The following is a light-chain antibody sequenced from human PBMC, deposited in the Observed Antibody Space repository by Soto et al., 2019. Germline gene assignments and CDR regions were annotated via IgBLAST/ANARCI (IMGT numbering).Light chain of an antibody. Sequence: DIVMTQSPDSLAVSLGERATINCKSSQSVLYDSNNKNYLAWFQQKPGQPPNLLIYWASTRESGVPDRFSGSGSGTDFTLTISRLQAEDVAVYYCQQYYTTPWTFGQGTKVEIK. CDR3: QQYYTTPWT. CDR2: WAS. CDR1: QSVLYDSNNKNY. J-gene: IGKJ1*01. V-gene: IGKV4-1*01.